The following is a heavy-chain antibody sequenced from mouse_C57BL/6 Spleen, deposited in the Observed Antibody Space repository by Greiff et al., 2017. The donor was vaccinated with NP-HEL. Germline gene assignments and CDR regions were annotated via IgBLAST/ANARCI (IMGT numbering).Heavy chain of an antibody. Sequence: QVQLQQPGAELVRPGSSVKLSCKASGYTFTSYWMHWVKQRPIQGLEWIGNIDPSDSETHYNQKFKDKATLTVDKSSSTAYMQLSSLTSEDSAVDYCARENSNYKTYSFDYWGQGTTLTVSS. V-gene: IGHV1-52*01. J-gene: IGHJ2*01. CDR3: ARENSNYKTYSFDY. CDR1: GYTFTSYW. D-gene: IGHD2-5*01. CDR2: IDPSDSET.